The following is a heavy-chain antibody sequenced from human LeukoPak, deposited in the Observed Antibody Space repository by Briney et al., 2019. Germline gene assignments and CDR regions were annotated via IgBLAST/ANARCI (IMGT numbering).Heavy chain of an antibody. J-gene: IGHJ5*02. Sequence: EASVKVSCKASGYTFTDYYMHWVRQAPGQGLEWMGRIIPILGIANYAQKFQGRVTITADKSTSTAYMELSSLRSEDTAVYYCARDYTIVATTNNWFDPWGQGTLVTVSS. CDR2: IIPILGIA. V-gene: IGHV1-69*04. CDR1: GYTFTDYY. D-gene: IGHD5-12*01. CDR3: ARDYTIVATTNNWFDP.